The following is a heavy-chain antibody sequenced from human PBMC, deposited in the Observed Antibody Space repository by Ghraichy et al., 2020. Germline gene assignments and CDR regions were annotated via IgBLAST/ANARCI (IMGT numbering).Heavy chain of an antibody. D-gene: IGHD3-22*01. CDR1: GFTFSGFT. V-gene: IGHV3-23*01. Sequence: GESLNISCAASGFTFSGFTMSWVRQTPGKGLEWVSAISADGGSAFYADSVKGRFTISRDNSKNTLYVQMNRLRAEDTALYYCAKDINDSSGYYFWFDPWGQGTLVTVSS. CDR3: AKDINDSSGYYFWFDP. J-gene: IGHJ5*02. CDR2: ISADGGSA.